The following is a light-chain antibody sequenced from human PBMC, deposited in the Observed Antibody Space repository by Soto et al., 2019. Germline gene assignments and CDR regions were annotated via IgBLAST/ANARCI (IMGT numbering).Light chain of an antibody. V-gene: IGLV2-14*03. CDR3: NSYTSSGTYV. J-gene: IGLJ1*01. CDR2: DVS. CDR1: SSDVGLYNY. Sequence: QSALTQPASVSGSPGQSITISCTGTSSDVGLYNYVSWYRHLPGKAPELIIYDVSNRPSGVSNRFSGSKSANTASLTISGLQAEDEAEYYCNSYTSSGTYVFGTGTKLTVL.